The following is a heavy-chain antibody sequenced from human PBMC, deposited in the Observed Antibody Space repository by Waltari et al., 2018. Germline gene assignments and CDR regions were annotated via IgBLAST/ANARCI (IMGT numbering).Heavy chain of an antibody. D-gene: IGHD2-2*01. Sequence: EVQLVQSGAEVKKPGESLKISCKGSGYRFTTYWIGWVRQMPGKGLEWMGFVYPGDSDTRYSQSCQGQVTISADKSISTAYMQWSSLRASDTAMYYCARAYASGDDAFDLWGQGTVVTVSS. J-gene: IGHJ3*01. CDR2: VYPGDSDT. CDR3: ARAYASGDDAFDL. V-gene: IGHV5-51*01. CDR1: GYRFTTYW.